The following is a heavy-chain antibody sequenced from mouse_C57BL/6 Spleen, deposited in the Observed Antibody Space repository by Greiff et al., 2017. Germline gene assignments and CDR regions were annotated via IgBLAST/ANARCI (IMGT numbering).Heavy chain of an antibody. CDR3: TRAIHYYGSSYGFAY. J-gene: IGHJ3*01. Sequence: QVQLQQPGAELVRPGSSVKLSCKASGYTFTSYWMHWVKQRPIQGLEWIGNIDPSDSETHYNQKFKDKATLTVDKSSSTAYMQLSSLTSEDSAVYCCTRAIHYYGSSYGFAYWGQGTLVTVSA. V-gene: IGHV1-52*01. CDR1: GYTFTSYW. D-gene: IGHD1-1*01. CDR2: IDPSDSET.